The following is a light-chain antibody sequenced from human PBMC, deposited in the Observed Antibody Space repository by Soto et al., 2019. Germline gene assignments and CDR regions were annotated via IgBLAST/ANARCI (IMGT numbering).Light chain of an antibody. V-gene: IGLV2-14*01. CDR1: SSDVGAYNY. Sequence: QSALTQPASVSGSPGQSITISCTGTSSDVGAYNYVSWYQQHPGEAPKLLTYEVSDRPSGVSTRFSGSKSGNTASLTISGLLADDEADYYCNSYTRSGTLVFGTGTKLTVL. CDR3: NSYTRSGTLV. CDR2: EVS. J-gene: IGLJ1*01.